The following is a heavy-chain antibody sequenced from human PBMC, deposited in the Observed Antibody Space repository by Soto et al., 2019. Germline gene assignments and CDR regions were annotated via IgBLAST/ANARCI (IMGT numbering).Heavy chain of an antibody. D-gene: IGHD3-10*01. CDR1: GFTFSSYG. CDR2: IWYDGSNK. V-gene: IGHV3-33*01. Sequence: HPGGSLRLSCAASGFTFSSYGMHWVRQAPGKGLAWVAVIWYDGSNKYYADSVKGRFTISRDNSKNTLYLQMNSLRAEDTAVYYCARDRWFGELLWVAFDIWGQGTMVTVSS. J-gene: IGHJ3*02. CDR3: ARDRWFGELLWVAFDI.